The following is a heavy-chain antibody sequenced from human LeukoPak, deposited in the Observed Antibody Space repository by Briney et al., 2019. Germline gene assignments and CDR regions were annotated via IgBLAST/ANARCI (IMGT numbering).Heavy chain of an antibody. CDR2: IIPIFGTA. CDR1: GGTFISYA. CDR3: ARDARGAAAADDAFDM. D-gene: IGHD6-13*01. Sequence: ASVKVSCKASGGTFISYAISWVRQAPGQGPEWMGGIIPIFGTANYAQKFQGRVTITADESTSTAYMELSSLRSEDTAVYYCARDARGAAAADDAFDMWGQGTMVIVSS. V-gene: IGHV1-69*01. J-gene: IGHJ3*02.